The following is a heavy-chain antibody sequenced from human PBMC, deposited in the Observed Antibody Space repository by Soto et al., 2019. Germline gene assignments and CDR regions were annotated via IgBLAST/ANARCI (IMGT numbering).Heavy chain of an antibody. CDR2: ISCSGTNT. V-gene: IGHV3-23*05. J-gene: IGHJ4*02. CDR3: AKNTPPYSGYDSFDY. D-gene: IGHD5-12*01. CDR1: GFTFGSYV. Sequence: EVRLLESGGGLIQPGGSLRLSCAASGFTFGSYVMSWVRQAPGTGLEWVSGISCSGTNTYYADSVEGRFTISRDNSKNTLYLQMTSLRADATPEYCCAKNTPPYSGYDSFDYWGEGTIVTVSS.